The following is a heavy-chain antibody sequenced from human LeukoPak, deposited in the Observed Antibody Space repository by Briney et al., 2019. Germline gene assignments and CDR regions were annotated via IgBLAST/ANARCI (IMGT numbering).Heavy chain of an antibody. V-gene: IGHV5-51*01. J-gene: IGHJ4*02. CDR2: IYPGDSDT. D-gene: IGHD6-19*01. CDR1: GYSFTSYW. Sequence: GESLKISCQGSGYSFTSYWIAWVRQMPGKGLEWMGIIYPGDSDTRYRPFFQGQVTISVDKSSSTAYLQWSSLKASDTAMYYCARRQGYGSASYYFDYWGQGTLVTVSS. CDR3: ARRQGYGSASYYFDY.